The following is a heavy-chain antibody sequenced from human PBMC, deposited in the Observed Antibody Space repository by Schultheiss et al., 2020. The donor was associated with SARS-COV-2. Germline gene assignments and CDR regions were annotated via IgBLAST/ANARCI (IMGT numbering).Heavy chain of an antibody. D-gene: IGHD6-19*01. V-gene: IGHV1-69*13. Sequence: SVKVSCKASGGTFSSYAISWVRQAPGQGLEWMGGIIPIFGTANYAQKFQGRVTITADESTSTAYMELSSLRSEDTAVYYCARDAVAGTRYFQHWGQGTLVTGLL. CDR2: IIPIFGTA. CDR3: ARDAVAGTRYFQH. CDR1: GGTFSSYA. J-gene: IGHJ1*01.